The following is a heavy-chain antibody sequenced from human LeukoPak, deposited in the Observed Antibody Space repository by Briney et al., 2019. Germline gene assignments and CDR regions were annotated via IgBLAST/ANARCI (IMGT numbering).Heavy chain of an antibody. V-gene: IGHV3-11*01. Sequence: GGSLRLSCAASGLTFSDYYMSWIRQAPGKGLEWVSYISRSGSSIYYEDSVKGRFTISRDNAKNSLYLQMNSLRAEDTAVYYCARGVSISSSWYNDIWGQGTMVTVSS. J-gene: IGHJ3*02. CDR1: GLTFSDYY. CDR3: ARGVSISSSWYNDI. D-gene: IGHD6-13*01. CDR2: ISRSGSSI.